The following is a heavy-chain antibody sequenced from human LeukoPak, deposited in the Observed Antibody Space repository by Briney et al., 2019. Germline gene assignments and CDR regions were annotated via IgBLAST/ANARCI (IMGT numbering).Heavy chain of an antibody. CDR3: ARGGDYGSGSFRRRHFDY. V-gene: IGHV3-30-3*01. CDR1: GFTFSNYA. J-gene: IGHJ4*02. Sequence: PGRSLRLSCAASGFTFSNYALHWVRQAPGKGLEWVTAISYDGNNKYYADSVTGRFTISRDSSKNTLYLQMNSLRTEDTAVYYCARGGDYGSGSFRRRHFDYWGQGTLVTVSS. D-gene: IGHD3-10*01. CDR2: ISYDGNNK.